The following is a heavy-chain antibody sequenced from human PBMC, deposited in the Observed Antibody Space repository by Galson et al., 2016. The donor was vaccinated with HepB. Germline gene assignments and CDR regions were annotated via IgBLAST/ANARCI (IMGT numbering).Heavy chain of an antibody. J-gene: IGHJ4*02. CDR2: IYTPGGA. D-gene: IGHD6-6*01. V-gene: IGHV4-61*02. CDR1: GGYVTSGSYY. CDR3: AREDIAAYYIDH. Sequence: TLSLTRTVSGGYVTSGSYYWSWIRQPAGKGLEWIGRIYTPGGAKYNPSVKNRGTISVDTSKNQFSLKLTSVTAADTAVYYCAREDIAAYYIDHWGQGTLVTVSS.